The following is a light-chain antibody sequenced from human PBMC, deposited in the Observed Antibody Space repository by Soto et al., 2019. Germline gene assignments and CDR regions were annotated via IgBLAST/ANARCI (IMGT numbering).Light chain of an antibody. CDR1: SSNIGAGYD. CDR3: QSYDRSLSGSV. Sequence: QSVLTQPPSVSGAPGQGVTISCTGSSSNIGAGYDVHWYQQLPGAAPKLIIFGNDNRPSGVPDRFSGSRSGTSASLAITGLQAEDEADYYCQSYDRSLSGSVFGAGTKLTVL. J-gene: IGLJ1*01. CDR2: GND. V-gene: IGLV1-40*01.